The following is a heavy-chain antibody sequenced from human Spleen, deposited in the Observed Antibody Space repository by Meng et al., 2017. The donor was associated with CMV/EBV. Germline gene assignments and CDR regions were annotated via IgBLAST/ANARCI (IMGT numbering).Heavy chain of an antibody. D-gene: IGHD5-24*01. CDR3: AKVVFSDGYNYYFDY. V-gene: IGHV3-23*03. J-gene: IGHJ4*02. CDR2: SYSGAGSI. Sequence: GESLKISCAASGFTFSRNAMSWVRQAPGKGLEWVSVSYSGAGSIHYVDSVKGRFTISRDNSKKTLYLQMNSLRAEDTAVYYCAKVVFSDGYNYYFDYWGQGTLVTVSS. CDR1: GFTFSRNA.